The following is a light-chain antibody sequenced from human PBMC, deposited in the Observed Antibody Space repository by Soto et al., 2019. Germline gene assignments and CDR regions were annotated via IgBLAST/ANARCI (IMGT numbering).Light chain of an antibody. Sequence: EIVMTQSPATLSVSPGERATLSCRASQSVSNNLAWYQKKPGQAPRLLIYGASTRATGIPARFSGSGSGTEFTLTISSLQSEDFAFYCCQQYNNWWTFGQGIRVDMK. CDR1: QSVSNN. J-gene: IGKJ1*01. CDR2: GAS. V-gene: IGKV3-15*01. CDR3: QQYNNWWT.